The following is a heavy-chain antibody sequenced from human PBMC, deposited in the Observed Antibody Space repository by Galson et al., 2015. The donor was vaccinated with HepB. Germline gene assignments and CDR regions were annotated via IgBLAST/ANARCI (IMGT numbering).Heavy chain of an antibody. CDR3: ARTYPRPYYYGSGSYSYFDY. CDR2: INAGNGNT. D-gene: IGHD3-10*01. J-gene: IGHJ4*02. CDR1: GYTFTSYA. Sequence: SVKVSCKASGYTFTSYAMHWVRQAPGQRLEWMGWINAGNGNTKYSQKFQGRVTITRDTSASTAYMELSSLRSEDTAVYYCARTYPRPYYYGSGSYSYFDYWGQGTLVTVSS. V-gene: IGHV1-3*01.